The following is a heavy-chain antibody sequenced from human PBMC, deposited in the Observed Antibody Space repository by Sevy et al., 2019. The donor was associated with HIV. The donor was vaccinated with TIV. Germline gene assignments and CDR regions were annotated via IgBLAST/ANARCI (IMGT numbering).Heavy chain of an antibody. CDR2: ISSSSSYI. Sequence: GGSLRLSCEVSGFTFSNYWMTWVRQAPGKGLEWVSSISSSSSYIYYADSVKGRFTISRDNAKNSLYLQMNSLRAEDTAVYYCARDLGRFGESPLMDVWGQGTTVTVSS. J-gene: IGHJ6*02. CDR1: GFTFSNYW. D-gene: IGHD3-10*01. V-gene: IGHV3-21*01. CDR3: ARDLGRFGESPLMDV.